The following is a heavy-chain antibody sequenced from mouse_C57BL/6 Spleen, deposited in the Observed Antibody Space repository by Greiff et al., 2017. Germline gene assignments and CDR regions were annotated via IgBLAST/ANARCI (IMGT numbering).Heavy chain of an antibody. V-gene: IGHV1-7*01. D-gene: IGHD1-1*01. CDR1: GYTFTSYW. Sequence: QVQLKQSGAELAKPGASVKLSCKASGYTFTSYWMHWVKQRPGQGLEWIGYINPSSGYTKYNQKFKDKATLTADTSSSTAYMQLSSLTYEDSAVYYCARRTGSSYDYAMDYWGQGTSVTVSS. CDR2: INPSSGYT. J-gene: IGHJ4*01. CDR3: ARRTGSSYDYAMDY.